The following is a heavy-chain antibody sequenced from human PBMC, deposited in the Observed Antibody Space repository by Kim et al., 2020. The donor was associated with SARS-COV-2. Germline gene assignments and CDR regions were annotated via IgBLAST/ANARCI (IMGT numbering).Heavy chain of an antibody. V-gene: IGHV3-7*01. CDR2: INLEGTDR. CDR3: TSDILSPATKGFAV. D-gene: IGHD2-15*01. Sequence: GGSLRLSCAVSGSTLSGHWMTWVRQAPGQGLEWVANINLEGTDRSYVESLKGRFTASKDNATNFLYLQMNSLRAEAAAVYFCTSDILSPATKGFAVWGQG. J-gene: IGHJ3*01. CDR1: GSTLSGHW.